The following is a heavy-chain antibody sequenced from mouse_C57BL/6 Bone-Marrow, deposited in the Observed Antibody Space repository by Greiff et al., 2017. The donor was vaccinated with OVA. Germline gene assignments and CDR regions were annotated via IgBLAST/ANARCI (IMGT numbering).Heavy chain of an antibody. J-gene: IGHJ3*01. Sequence: VQLQQSGPELVKPGASVKISCKASGYSFTDYNMNWVKQSNGKSLEWIGVINPNYGTTSYNPKFKGKATLTVDQSSITAYMQLNSLTSEDSAVYYCARSVTVKATRIAYWGQGTLVTVSA. D-gene: IGHD1-1*01. CDR2: INPNYGTT. CDR3: ARSVTVKATRIAY. V-gene: IGHV1-39*01. CDR1: GYSFTDYN.